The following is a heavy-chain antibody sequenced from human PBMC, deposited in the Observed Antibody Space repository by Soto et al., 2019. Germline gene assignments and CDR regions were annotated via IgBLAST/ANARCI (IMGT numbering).Heavy chain of an antibody. D-gene: IGHD6-13*01. V-gene: IGHV3-21*01. Sequence: PGGSLRLSCAASGFTFSSYSMNWVRQAPGKGLEWVSSISSSSSYIYYADSVKGRFTISRDNAKNSLYLQMNSLRAEDTAVYYCARAGIAAAETYYYGMDVWRQGTTVTVSS. CDR2: ISSSSSYI. CDR3: ARAGIAAAETYYYGMDV. J-gene: IGHJ6*02. CDR1: GFTFSSYS.